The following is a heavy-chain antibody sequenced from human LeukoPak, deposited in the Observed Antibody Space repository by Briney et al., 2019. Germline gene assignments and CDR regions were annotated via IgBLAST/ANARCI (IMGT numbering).Heavy chain of an antibody. CDR3: ARVEKITIAAAGTDYYYYMDV. CDR2: IYYSGST. Sequence: PSETLSLTCTVSGGSISSSSYYWGWIRQPPGKGLEWIGSIYYSGSTYYNPSLKSRVTISVDTSKNQFSLKLSSVTAADTAVYYCARVEKITIAAAGTDYYYYMDVWGKGTTVTVSS. D-gene: IGHD6-13*01. V-gene: IGHV4-39*07. J-gene: IGHJ6*03. CDR1: GGSISSSSYY.